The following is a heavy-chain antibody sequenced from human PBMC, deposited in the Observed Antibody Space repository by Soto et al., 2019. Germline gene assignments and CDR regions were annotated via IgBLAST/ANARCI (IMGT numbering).Heavy chain of an antibody. V-gene: IGHV3-30-3*01. Sequence: GGSLRLSCAASGFTFSSYAMHWVRQAPGKGLEWVAVISYDGSNKYYADSVKGRFTISRDNSKNTLYLQMNSLRAEDTAVYYCAKGFYDILTGYYGVNWFDPWGQGTLVTVSS. CDR2: ISYDGSNK. CDR1: GFTFSSYA. CDR3: AKGFYDILTGYYGVNWFDP. D-gene: IGHD3-9*01. J-gene: IGHJ5*02.